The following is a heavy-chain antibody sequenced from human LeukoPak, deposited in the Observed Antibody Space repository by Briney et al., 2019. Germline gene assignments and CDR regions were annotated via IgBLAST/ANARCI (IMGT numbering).Heavy chain of an antibody. V-gene: IGHV3-30*02. J-gene: IGHJ3*02. CDR3: AKKTIVKATVDAFDI. Sequence: GGSLRPSCAASGFPFRNYGMHWVRQAPGKGLEGVASIRYVGSNKYYADSVKARFTISRDNSKNTLYLQMNSLRVQDTSVYYCAKKTIVKATVDAFDIWGQGTMVTVSS. CDR1: GFPFRNYG. D-gene: IGHD1-26*01. CDR2: IRYVGSNK.